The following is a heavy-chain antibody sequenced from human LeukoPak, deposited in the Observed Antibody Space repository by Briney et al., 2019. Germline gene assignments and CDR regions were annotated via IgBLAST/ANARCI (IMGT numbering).Heavy chain of an antibody. CDR2: IIPIFGTA. CDR3: ARDHTGTPSRGAFDI. Sequence: SVKVSCKASGGTFSSYAISWVRQAPGQGLEWVGRIIPIFGTANYAQKFQGRVTITTDESTSTAYMELSSLRSEDTAVYYCARDHTGTPSRGAFDIWGQGTMVTVSS. CDR1: GGTFSSYA. V-gene: IGHV1-69*05. J-gene: IGHJ3*02. D-gene: IGHD1-1*01.